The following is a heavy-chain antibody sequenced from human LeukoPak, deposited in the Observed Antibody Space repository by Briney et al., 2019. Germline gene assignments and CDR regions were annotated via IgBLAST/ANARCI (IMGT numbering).Heavy chain of an antibody. CDR3: ATQAQILDAFDI. Sequence: ASVKVSCRASGYTFTSYAMHWVRQAPGQRLEWMGWINAGNGNTKYSQKFQGRVTITRDTSASTAYVELSSLRSEDTAVYYCATQAQILDAFDIWGQGTMVTVSS. CDR1: GYTFTSYA. J-gene: IGHJ3*02. CDR2: INAGNGNT. V-gene: IGHV1-3*01.